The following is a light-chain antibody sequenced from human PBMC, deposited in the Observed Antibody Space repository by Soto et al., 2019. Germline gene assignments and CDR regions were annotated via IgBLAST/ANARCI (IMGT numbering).Light chain of an antibody. V-gene: IGKV1-5*03. Sequence: DIQMTQSPSTLSASVGDRVTITCRASQSISSWLAWDQQKPGKAPKLLIYKASSLESGVPSRFSGSGSGTAFTLSISSLQPDDFATYYCQQYNSYLSFGGGTNVDIK. CDR2: KAS. CDR3: QQYNSYLS. J-gene: IGKJ4*01. CDR1: QSISSW.